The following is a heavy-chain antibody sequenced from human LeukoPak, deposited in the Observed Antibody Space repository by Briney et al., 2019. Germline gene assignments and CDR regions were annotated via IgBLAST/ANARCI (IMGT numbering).Heavy chain of an antibody. D-gene: IGHD3-22*01. Sequence: SETLSLTCTVSGGSISSGGYYWSWIRQHPGKGLEWIGYIYYSGSTYYNPSLKSRVTISVDTSMNQFSLKLSSVTAAGTAVYYCARGAPIVVVPRKSDAFDIWGQGTMVTVSS. CDR2: IYYSGST. J-gene: IGHJ3*02. CDR3: ARGAPIVVVPRKSDAFDI. V-gene: IGHV4-31*03. CDR1: GGSISSGGYY.